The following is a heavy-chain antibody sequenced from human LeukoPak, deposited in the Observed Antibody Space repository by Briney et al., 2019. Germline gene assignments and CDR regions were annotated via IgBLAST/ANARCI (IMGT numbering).Heavy chain of an antibody. CDR2: ISGSGGST. CDR1: GFTFSSYA. CDR3: AKPSRLYFDY. V-gene: IGHV3-23*01. Sequence: GALGLPCAASGFTFSSYAMSWVRQASGKGLGWVSAISGSGGSTYYADSVKGRFTISRDNSKNTLYLQMNSLRAEDTAVYYCAKPSRLYFDYWGQGTLVTVSS. J-gene: IGHJ4*02.